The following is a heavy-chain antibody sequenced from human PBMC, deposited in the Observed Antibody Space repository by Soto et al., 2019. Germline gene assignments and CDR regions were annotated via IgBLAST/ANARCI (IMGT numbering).Heavy chain of an antibody. Sequence: QVQLVQSGAEVKKPGASVKVSCKASGYTFTSYYMHWERQAPGQGLEWMGIINPSGGSTSYAQKFQGRVTMTRDTSTSTVYMELSSLRSEDTAVYYCARARRAAGRSNWFDPWGQGTLVTVSS. V-gene: IGHV1-46*01. D-gene: IGHD6-13*01. CDR2: INPSGGST. CDR1: GYTFTSYY. J-gene: IGHJ5*02. CDR3: ARARRAAGRSNWFDP.